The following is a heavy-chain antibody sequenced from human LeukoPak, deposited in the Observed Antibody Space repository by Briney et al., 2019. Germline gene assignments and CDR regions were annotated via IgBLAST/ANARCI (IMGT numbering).Heavy chain of an antibody. CDR3: ARDGSSSSGGHWFDP. D-gene: IGHD6-6*01. CDR1: GYTFTGYY. V-gene: IGHV1-2*02. CDR2: INPNSGGT. Sequence: GASVKVSCKASGYTFTGYYMHWVRQAPGQGLEWMGWINPNSGGTNYAQKLQGRVTITTDTSTSTAYMELRSLRSDDTAVYYCARDGSSSSGGHWFDPWGQGTLVTVSS. J-gene: IGHJ5*02.